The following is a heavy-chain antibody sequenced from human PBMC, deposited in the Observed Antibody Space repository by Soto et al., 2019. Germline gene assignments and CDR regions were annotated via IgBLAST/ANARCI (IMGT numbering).Heavy chain of an antibody. D-gene: IGHD5-18*01. CDR3: ARGFDTAMDFFDY. V-gene: IGHV1-3*01. Sequence: ASVKVSCKASGYTFTSYAMHWVRQAPGQRLEWMGWINAGNGNTKYSQKFQGRVTITRDTSASTAYMELSSLRSEDTAVYYCARGFDTAMDFFDYWGQGTLVTVYS. CDR2: INAGNGNT. CDR1: GYTFTSYA. J-gene: IGHJ4*02.